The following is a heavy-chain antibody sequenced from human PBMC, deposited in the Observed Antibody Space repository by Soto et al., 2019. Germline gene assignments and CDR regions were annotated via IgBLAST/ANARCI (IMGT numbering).Heavy chain of an antibody. V-gene: IGHV3-48*02. D-gene: IGHD5-18*01. CDR3: ARDSGSETRMATAPFDY. J-gene: IGHJ4*02. CDR2: ISSSSSTI. CDR1: GFTFSSYS. Sequence: GGSLRLSCAASGFTFSSYSMNWVRQAPGKGLEWVSYISSSSSTIYYADSVKGRFTISRDNAKNSLYLQMNSLRDEDTAVYYCARDSGSETRMATAPFDYWGQGTLVTVSS.